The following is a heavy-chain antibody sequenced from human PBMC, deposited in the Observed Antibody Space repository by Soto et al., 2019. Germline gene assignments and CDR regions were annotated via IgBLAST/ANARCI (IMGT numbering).Heavy chain of an antibody. Sequence: LXLSCTASGFTFGDYAISWVRQAPGKGLEWVGFIRSKAYGGTTEYAASVKGRFTISRDDSKSIAYLQMNSLKTEDTAVYYCTGGYSYGYYYYYYGMDVWGQGTTVTVSS. CDR3: TGGYSYGYYYYYYGMDV. V-gene: IGHV3-49*04. J-gene: IGHJ6*02. D-gene: IGHD5-18*01. CDR2: IRSKAYGGTT. CDR1: GFTFGDYA.